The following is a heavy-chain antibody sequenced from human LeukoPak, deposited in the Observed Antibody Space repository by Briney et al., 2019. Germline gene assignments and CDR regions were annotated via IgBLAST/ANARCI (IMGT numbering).Heavy chain of an antibody. J-gene: IGHJ4*02. V-gene: IGHV1-8*01. CDR1: GYIVTSYD. D-gene: IGHD3-9*01. Sequence: VASVKVSCKAPGYIVTSYDINWVRQATGQGLEWMGWMNPNSGNAAYAQKFQGRVTMTRNTSISTAYMELSSLRSEDTAVYYCARGFRRDYRNFDFERYFDYWGQGTLVTVSS. CDR2: MNPNSGNA. CDR3: ARGFRRDYRNFDFERYFDY.